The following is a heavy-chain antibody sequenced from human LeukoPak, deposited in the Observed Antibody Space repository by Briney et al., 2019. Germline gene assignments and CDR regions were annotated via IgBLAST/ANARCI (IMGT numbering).Heavy chain of an antibody. CDR2: ISGSGGST. Sequence: GGSLRLSCAASVFTFISYAMSSGRQAPGKGLEWVSAISGSGGSTYYADSVKGRFTLSRDNSKNTLYLQMNSLRAEDTAVYYCAKGLAHFDYWGQGTLVTVSS. D-gene: IGHD5/OR15-5a*01. V-gene: IGHV3-23*01. J-gene: IGHJ4*02. CDR3: AKGLAHFDY. CDR1: VFTFISYA.